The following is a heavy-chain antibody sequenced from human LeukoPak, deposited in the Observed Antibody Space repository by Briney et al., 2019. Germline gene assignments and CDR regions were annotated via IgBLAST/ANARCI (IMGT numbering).Heavy chain of an antibody. D-gene: IGHD1-20*01. CDR1: GFAFSSYS. J-gene: IGHJ4*02. CDR2: ISSGSRTI. Sequence: GGSLRLSCAASGFAFSSYSMNWVRQAPGKGLQWVSYISSGSRTIYSADSVKGRFTISRDNAKNSLYLQMNSLRVEDTAVYHCARESITGHRDFDYWGQGTLVTVSS. V-gene: IGHV3-48*01. CDR3: ARESITGHRDFDY.